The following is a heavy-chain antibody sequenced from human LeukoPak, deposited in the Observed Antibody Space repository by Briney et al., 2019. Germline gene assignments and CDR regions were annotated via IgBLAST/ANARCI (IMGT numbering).Heavy chain of an antibody. CDR3: ARGRGNSDY. CDR1: GGSFSGYY. Sequence: SETLSLTCAVYGGSFSGYYWSWIRQPPGEGLEWIGEINHSGSTNYNPSLKSRVTISVDTSKNQFSLKLSSVTAADTAVYYCARGRGNSDYWGQGTLVTVSS. J-gene: IGHJ4*02. CDR2: INHSGST. D-gene: IGHD4-23*01. V-gene: IGHV4-34*01.